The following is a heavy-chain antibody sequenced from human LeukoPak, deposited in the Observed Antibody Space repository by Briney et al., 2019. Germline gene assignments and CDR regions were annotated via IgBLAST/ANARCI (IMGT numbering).Heavy chain of an antibody. Sequence: GGSLRLSCAASGFTFSSYAMHWVRQAPGKGLEYVSAISSNGGSTYYANSVKGRFTISRDNSKNTLYLQMNSLRAEDTAVYYCARDVDSGSYDYWGQGTLVTVSS. CDR1: GFTFSSYA. CDR2: ISSNGGST. CDR3: ARDVDSGSYDY. D-gene: IGHD1-26*01. V-gene: IGHV3-64*01. J-gene: IGHJ4*02.